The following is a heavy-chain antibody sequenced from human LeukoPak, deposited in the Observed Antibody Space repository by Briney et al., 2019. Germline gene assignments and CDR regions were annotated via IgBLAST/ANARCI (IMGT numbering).Heavy chain of an antibody. J-gene: IGHJ4*02. V-gene: IGHV3-23*01. CDR1: GFTFNNYA. CDR3: ARTYGDYAHLDF. D-gene: IGHD4-17*01. CDR2: ISGNAART. Sequence: GGSLSLSCTASGFTFNNYAMTWVRQAPGKGLEWVSAISGNAARTYYTDSVKGRFTISRDNSKNTLYLQMNSLRAEATAIYYCARTYGDYAHLDFWGQGTLVTVSS.